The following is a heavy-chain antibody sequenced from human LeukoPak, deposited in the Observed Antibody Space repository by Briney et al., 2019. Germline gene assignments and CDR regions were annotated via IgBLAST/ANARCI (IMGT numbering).Heavy chain of an antibody. CDR3: ARDLSGSYLFYFDY. Sequence: PGGSLRLSCAASGFTFSSYWMNWARQAPGKGLEWVSSISSSSSYIYYADSVKGRFSISRDNAKNSLYLQMNSLRGEDTAVYYCARDLSGSYLFYFDYWGQGTLVTVSS. CDR2: ISSSSSYI. V-gene: IGHV3-21*01. D-gene: IGHD3-10*01. CDR1: GFTFSSYW. J-gene: IGHJ4*02.